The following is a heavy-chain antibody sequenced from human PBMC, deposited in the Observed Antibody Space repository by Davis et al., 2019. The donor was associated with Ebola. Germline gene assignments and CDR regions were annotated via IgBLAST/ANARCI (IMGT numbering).Heavy chain of an antibody. D-gene: IGHD1-26*01. Sequence: GESLKISCAASGFTFSDYYMSWIRQAPGKGLEWVANIKQDGSEKYYVDSVKGRFTISRDNAKNSLYLQMNSLRAEDTAVYYCARGRQWELGSYYFDYWGQGTLVTVSS. CDR3: ARGRQWELGSYYFDY. CDR1: GFTFSDYY. J-gene: IGHJ4*02. V-gene: IGHV3-7*01. CDR2: IKQDGSEK.